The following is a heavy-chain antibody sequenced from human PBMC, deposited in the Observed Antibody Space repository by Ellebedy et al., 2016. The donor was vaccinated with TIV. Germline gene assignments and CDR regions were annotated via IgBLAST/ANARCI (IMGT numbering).Heavy chain of an antibody. CDR1: GYTFTTYD. CDR2: ISAYNGNT. Sequence: ASVKVSCKASGYTFTTYDINWVRQAPGQGLEWMGWISAYNGNTNYAQKLQGRVTMTTDTSTSTAYMELRSLRSDDTAVYYCARGLLAGRARNWFDPWGQGTLVTVSS. J-gene: IGHJ5*02. CDR3: ARGLLAGRARNWFDP. V-gene: IGHV1-18*01. D-gene: IGHD6-19*01.